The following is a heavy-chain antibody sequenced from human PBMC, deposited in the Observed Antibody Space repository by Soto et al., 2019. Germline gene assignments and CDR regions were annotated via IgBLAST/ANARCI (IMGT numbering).Heavy chain of an antibody. J-gene: IGHJ4*02. Sequence: QVQLVQSGAEVKKPGASVKVSCKVSGYTLTDLSMQWLRQAPGKGLEWMGGFDPEDGETIYTQKFQGRVTMTEDTATDTAYMELSSLRSEDTAVYYCATHRSGRFLGSLPEGSLGYWGQGTLVTVSS. CDR2: FDPEDGET. D-gene: IGHD3-3*01. V-gene: IGHV1-24*01. CDR1: GYTLTDLS. CDR3: ATHRSGRFLGSLPEGSLGY.